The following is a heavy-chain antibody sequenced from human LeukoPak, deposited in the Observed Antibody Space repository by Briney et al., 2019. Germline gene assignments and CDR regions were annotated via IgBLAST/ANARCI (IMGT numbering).Heavy chain of an antibody. J-gene: IGHJ5*02. CDR2: ISGSGDST. V-gene: IGHV3-23*01. D-gene: IGHD6-13*01. CDR1: GFTFSSYA. CDR3: AKVLAAAWGPSTLTDWFDP. Sequence: GGSLRLSCAVSGFTFSSYAMSWVRQAPGKGLEWVSAISGSGDSTYYADSVKGRFTISRDNSKNTLYLQMYSLRAEDTAVYYCAKVLAAAWGPSTLTDWFDPWGQGTLVSVSS.